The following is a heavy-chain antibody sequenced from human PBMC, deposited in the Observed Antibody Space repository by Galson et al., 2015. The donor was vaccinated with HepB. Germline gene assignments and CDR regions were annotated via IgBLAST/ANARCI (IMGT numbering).Heavy chain of an antibody. CDR1: GFSFSDYY. D-gene: IGHD2-2*01. J-gene: IGHJ6*02. CDR2: ISGSSSYT. CDR3: ARDRTRVVLTYGMDV. Sequence: SLRLSCAASGFSFSDYYISWIRQTPGKGLEWVSYISGSSSYTNYADSVKGRFTISRDNAKHSLYLQMNSLRAEDTAVYYCARDRTRVVLTYGMDVWGQGTTVTVSS. V-gene: IGHV3-11*06.